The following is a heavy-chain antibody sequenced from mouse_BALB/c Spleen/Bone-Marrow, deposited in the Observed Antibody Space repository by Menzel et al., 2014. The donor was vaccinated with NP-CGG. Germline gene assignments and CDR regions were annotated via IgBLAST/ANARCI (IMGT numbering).Heavy chain of an antibody. J-gene: IGHJ3*01. CDR3: ASYGNSFGY. CDR1: GYSFTGYN. D-gene: IGHD2-1*01. V-gene: IGHV1-39*01. Sequence: LVESGPELEKPGASVKISCKASGYSFTGYNMNWEKQSNGKSLEWIGNIDPHYGGTSYNQKFKDKATLTVDKSSNTAYMQLKSLTSEDSAIYYCASYGNSFGYWGQGTLVTVSA. CDR2: IDPHYGGT.